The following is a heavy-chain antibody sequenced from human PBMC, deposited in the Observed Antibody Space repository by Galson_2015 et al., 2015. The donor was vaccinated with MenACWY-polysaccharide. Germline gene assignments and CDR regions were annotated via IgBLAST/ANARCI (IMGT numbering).Heavy chain of an antibody. CDR3: ARDWYCSGGSCSNCFDP. CDR2: ISSYSDNT. V-gene: IGHV1-18*01. D-gene: IGHD2-15*01. J-gene: IGHJ5*02. CDR1: GYTFTSYS. Sequence: SVKVSCKASGYTFTSYSISWVRQVPGQGLEWMGWISSYSDNTNYAQKFQGRVTMTKDTSTSTAYMELRILMSDDTAVYYCARDWYCSGGSCSNCFDPWGQGTLVTVSS.